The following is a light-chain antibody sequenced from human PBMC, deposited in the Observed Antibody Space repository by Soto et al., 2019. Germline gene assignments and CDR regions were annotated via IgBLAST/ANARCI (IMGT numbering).Light chain of an antibody. CDR2: EDS. CDR3: YSTDSSGNHRV. CDR1: ALPKKY. Sequence: SYELTQAPSVSVSPGQTARITCSGDALPKKYAYWYQQKSGQAPVLVIYEDSKRPSWIPERFSGSSSGTMATLTISGAQVEDEADYYCYSTDSSGNHRVFGGGTKLTVL. V-gene: IGLV3-10*01. J-gene: IGLJ3*02.